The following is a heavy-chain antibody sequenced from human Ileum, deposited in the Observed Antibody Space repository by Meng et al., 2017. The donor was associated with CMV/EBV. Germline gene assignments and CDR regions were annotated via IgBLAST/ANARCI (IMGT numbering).Heavy chain of an antibody. J-gene: IGHJ4*02. CDR1: GYTFSNYG. D-gene: IGHD6-13*01. V-gene: IGHV1-18*01. CDR3: ARGGYISSWYVAPDY. CDR2: ISAYNGNT. Sequence: QVHLVQSAAAMHNPGASVKVSCKASGYTFSNYGISWLRQAPGQGLEWMGWISAYNGNTNYAQNFQGRLTVTTDTSTNTAYMELTRLRSDDTAVYFCARGGYISSWYVAPDYWGQGTLVTVSS.